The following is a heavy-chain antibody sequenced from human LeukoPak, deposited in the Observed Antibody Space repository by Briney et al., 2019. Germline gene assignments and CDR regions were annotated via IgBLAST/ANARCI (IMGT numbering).Heavy chain of an antibody. Sequence: GGSLRLSCAASGFTFSSYGMHWVRQAPGKGLEWGAVISYDGSNKYYADSVKGRFTISRDNSKNTLYLQMNSLRAEDTAVYYCAKAERWLLPEFDYWGQGTLVTVSS. CDR1: GFTFSSYG. CDR2: ISYDGSNK. V-gene: IGHV3-30*18. J-gene: IGHJ4*02. CDR3: AKAERWLLPEFDY. D-gene: IGHD5-24*01.